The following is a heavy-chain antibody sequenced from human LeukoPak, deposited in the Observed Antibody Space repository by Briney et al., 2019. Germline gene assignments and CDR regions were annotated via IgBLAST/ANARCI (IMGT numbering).Heavy chain of an antibody. D-gene: IGHD3-22*01. CDR1: GFTFSSYG. V-gene: IGHV3-30*18. CDR3: ANYYYDSSGYYDY. Sequence: GGSLRLSCAASGFTFSSYGMHWVRQAPGKGLEWVAVISYDGSNKYYADSVKGRFTISRDNSKNTLYLQMNSLRAEDTAVYYCANYYYDSSGYYDYWGQGTLVTVSS. J-gene: IGHJ4*02. CDR2: ISYDGSNK.